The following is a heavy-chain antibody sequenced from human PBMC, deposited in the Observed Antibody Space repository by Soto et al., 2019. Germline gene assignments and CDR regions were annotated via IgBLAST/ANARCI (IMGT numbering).Heavy chain of an antibody. J-gene: IGHJ3*02. D-gene: IGHD3-10*01. CDR1: GGSISSGGYF. V-gene: IGHV4-31*03. CDR2: INYSGST. CDR3: ARDILLWFGELPPRAHDAFEI. Sequence: QVQLQESGPGLVKPSQTLSLTCTVSGGSISSGGYFWSWIRQHPGKGLEWIGDINYSGSTYSNPSSKSRVTISVDTTKNQFSLKLSSVTAADTAVYYCARDILLWFGELPPRAHDAFEIWGQGTMVTVSS.